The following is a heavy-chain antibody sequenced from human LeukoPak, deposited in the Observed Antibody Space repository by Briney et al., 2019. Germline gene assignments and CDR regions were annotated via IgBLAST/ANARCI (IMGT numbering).Heavy chain of an antibody. J-gene: IGHJ4*02. D-gene: IGHD4-17*01. CDR1: GGSISSSSFY. CDR2: IYYSVST. CDR3: ARVPTVTFFDY. V-gene: IGHV4-39*01. Sequence: SETLSLTCTVSGGSISSSSFYWGWIRQPPGKGLEWIGIIYYSVSTYYNPSLKSRVTISVDTSKNQFSLKLSSVTAADTAVYSCARVPTVTFFDYWGQGTLVTVSS.